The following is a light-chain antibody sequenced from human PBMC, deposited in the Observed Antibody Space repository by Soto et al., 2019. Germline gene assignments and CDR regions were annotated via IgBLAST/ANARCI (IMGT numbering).Light chain of an antibody. J-gene: IGKJ1*01. CDR2: DAS. Sequence: DIQMTQSPSTLSASVGDRVIITCRASQSISSWLAWYQQKPGKVPNLLIYDASNLESGVPLRFSGSGSGTEFTLTISCLQPDDFAPYYCQQYQSSWTFGQGTKVEIQ. V-gene: IGKV1-5*01. CDR1: QSISSW. CDR3: QQYQSSWT.